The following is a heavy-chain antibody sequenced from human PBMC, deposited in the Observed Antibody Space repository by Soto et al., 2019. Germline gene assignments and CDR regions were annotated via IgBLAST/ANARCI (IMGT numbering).Heavy chain of an antibody. CDR1: GYTLTESS. D-gene: IGHD6-13*01. CDR3: AREHSSSWRFDY. CDR2: MNPDGGNT. V-gene: IGHV1-8*01. J-gene: IGHJ4*02. Sequence: ASVKVSCKVSGYTLTESSMHWVRQATGQGLEWMGWMNPDGGNTGYAQKFQGRVTMTRNTSISTAYMELSSLRSEDTAVYYCAREHSSSWRFDYWGQGTLVTVSS.